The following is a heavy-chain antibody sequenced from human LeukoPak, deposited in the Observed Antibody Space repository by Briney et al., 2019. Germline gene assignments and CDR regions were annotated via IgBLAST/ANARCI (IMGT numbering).Heavy chain of an antibody. CDR3: ARVPQRVPHNWFDP. CDR1: GYTFTGYY. CDR2: INPNSGGT. V-gene: IGHV1-2*02. J-gene: IGHJ5*02. D-gene: IGHD1-1*01. Sequence: VASVKVSCKASGYTFTGYYMHWVRQAPGQGLEWMGWINPNSGGTNYAQKFQGRVTMTRDTSISTAYMELSRLRSDDTAVYYCARVPQRVPHNWFDPWGQGTLVTVSS.